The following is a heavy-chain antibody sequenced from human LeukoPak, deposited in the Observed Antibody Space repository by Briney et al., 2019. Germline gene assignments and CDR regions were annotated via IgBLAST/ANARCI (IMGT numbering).Heavy chain of an antibody. CDR1: GFTFSNYA. CDR2: ITGSGTNR. V-gene: IGHV3-23*01. D-gene: IGHD3-9*01. CDR3: VIWGDYDVLTGYYVPDY. Sequence: PGGSLRLSCVASGFTFSNYAMSWLRQARGEGLEWVSAITGSGTNRYYADSLKGRFTTSRDNSKNTVFLQMNSLRHEDTAIYYCVIWGDYDVLTGYYVPDYWGQGTLVTVSS. J-gene: IGHJ4*02.